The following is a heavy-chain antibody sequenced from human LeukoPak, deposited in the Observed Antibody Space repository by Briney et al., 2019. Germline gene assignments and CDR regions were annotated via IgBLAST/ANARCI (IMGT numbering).Heavy chain of an antibody. CDR2: INSDGSST. Sequence: GGSLRLSCAASGFTFNNYWMHWVRQAPGKGLVWVSRINSDGSSTNYADSVKGRFTISRDNSKNMVSLEMNSLRTEDTAVYYCAKDVNAYCSGDCSDYWGQGTLVTVSS. CDR1: GFTFNNYW. V-gene: IGHV3-74*01. J-gene: IGHJ4*02. D-gene: IGHD2-21*01. CDR3: AKDVNAYCSGDCSDY.